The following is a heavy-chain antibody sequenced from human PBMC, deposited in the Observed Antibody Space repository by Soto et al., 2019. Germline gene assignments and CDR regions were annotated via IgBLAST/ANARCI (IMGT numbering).Heavy chain of an antibody. CDR3: AKDPGEDTYWFDY. CDR2: ISGSGGST. V-gene: IGHV3-23*01. J-gene: IGHJ4*02. Sequence: EVQVLESGGGLVQPGGSLSLSCAASGFTFSSYAMSWVRQAPGKGLEWVSSISGSGGSTYYADSVKGRFTISRDNSKNTLYLQMNSLRAEDTAVYYCAKDPGEDTYWFDYWGQGPLVTVSS. CDR1: GFTFSSYA. D-gene: IGHD2-8*02.